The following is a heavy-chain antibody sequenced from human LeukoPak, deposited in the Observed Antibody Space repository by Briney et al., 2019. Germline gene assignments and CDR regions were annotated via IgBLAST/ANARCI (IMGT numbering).Heavy chain of an antibody. J-gene: IGHJ4*02. Sequence: GGSLSFSCAAAGFTISSSDMDWVRQAPGKGLEWVAFISSSSSIIYYTDSVKGRFTTSRDNAKNSLYLQMNSLRAEDTAVYFCAKEGRSTTPGYWGQGTLVTVSS. V-gene: IGHV3-21*01. CDR2: ISSSSSII. D-gene: IGHD6-13*01. CDR3: AKEGRSTTPGY. CDR1: GFTISSSD.